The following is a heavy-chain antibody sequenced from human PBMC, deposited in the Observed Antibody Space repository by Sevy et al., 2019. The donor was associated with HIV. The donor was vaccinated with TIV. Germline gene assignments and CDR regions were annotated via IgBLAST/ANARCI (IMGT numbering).Heavy chain of an antibody. J-gene: IGHJ4*02. Sequence: SETLSLTCTVSGGSISSNCWSWIRQPPGKGLEWIGYIDSSGSSYNPSLKSRVSISMDTSKNQFSLKLNSVTAADTAVYYCARSSGYSYGDFDYWGQGTLVTVSS. CDR2: IDSSGSS. V-gene: IGHV4-59*01. CDR1: GGSISSNC. CDR3: ARSSGYSYGDFDY. D-gene: IGHD5-18*01.